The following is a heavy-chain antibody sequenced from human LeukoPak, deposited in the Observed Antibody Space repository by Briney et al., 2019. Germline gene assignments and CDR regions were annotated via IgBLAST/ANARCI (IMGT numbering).Heavy chain of an antibody. V-gene: IGHV1-2*02. CDR2: INPKSGGT. CDR1: GYTFTDYY. Sequence: ASVKVSCQACGYTFTDYYIHWVRQAPGQGLACMGWINPKSGGTNYVQKFHGRVTMTRDTSISTAYMELSSLRSDDTAMYYCAKGCGTSCVKEGLRLGYWGQGTLVTVSS. CDR3: AKGCGTSCVKEGLRLGY. J-gene: IGHJ4*02. D-gene: IGHD2-2*01.